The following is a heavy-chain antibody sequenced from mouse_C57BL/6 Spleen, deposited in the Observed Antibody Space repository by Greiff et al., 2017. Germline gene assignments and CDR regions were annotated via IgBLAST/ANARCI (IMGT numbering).Heavy chain of an antibody. V-gene: IGHV5-6*01. Sequence: EVQVVESGGDLVKPGGSLKLSCAASGFTFSSYGMSWVRQTPDKRLEWVATISSGGSYTYYPDSVKGRFTISRDNAKNTLYLQMSRLKSEDTAMYYCARRGATVVAPDYFDYWGQGTTLTVSS. CDR2: ISSGGSYT. J-gene: IGHJ2*01. CDR1: GFTFSSYG. D-gene: IGHD1-1*01. CDR3: ARRGATVVAPDYFDY.